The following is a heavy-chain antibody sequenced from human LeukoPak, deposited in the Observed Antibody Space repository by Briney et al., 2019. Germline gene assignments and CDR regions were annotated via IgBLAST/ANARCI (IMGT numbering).Heavy chain of an antibody. D-gene: IGHD3-9*01. CDR3: AREGHYDILTGYSPVEYYFYYMDV. Sequence: GGSLRLSCEASGFTFSHYGIHWVRQTPGKGLEWVAAISSDGVEKHYADSVKGRFTISRDNSKSTLYLQMNSLRAEDTDLYYCAREGHYDILTGYSPVEYYFYYMDVWGKGTTVTVSS. CDR2: ISSDGVEK. J-gene: IGHJ6*03. V-gene: IGHV3-30*04. CDR1: GFTFSHYG.